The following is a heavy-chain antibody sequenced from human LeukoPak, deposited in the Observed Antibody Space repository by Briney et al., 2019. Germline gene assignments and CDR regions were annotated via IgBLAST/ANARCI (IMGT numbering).Heavy chain of an antibody. D-gene: IGHD1-26*01. CDR3: ATDIRAVGDSRYFDY. Sequence: GGTLRLSCAASGFIFSSHGMSWVRQAPGKGLEWVSGINWNGGSTGYADSVKGRFTISRDNAENSLYLQMNSLTVEDTAIYYCATDIRAVGDSRYFDYWGQGALVTVSS. CDR2: INWNGGST. V-gene: IGHV3-20*04. J-gene: IGHJ4*02. CDR1: GFIFSSHG.